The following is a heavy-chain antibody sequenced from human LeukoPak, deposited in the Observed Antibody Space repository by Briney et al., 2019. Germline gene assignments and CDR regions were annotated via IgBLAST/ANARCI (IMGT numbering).Heavy chain of an antibody. CDR1: GFTFSSYS. D-gene: IGHD6-19*01. V-gene: IGHV3-21*01. Sequence: GGSLRLSCAASGFTFSSYSMNWVRQAPGKGLEWVSSVSSSSSNAFYADSVKGRFIISRDNAKNSLYLLMYSLRAEDTAVYYCARHYSSGWYGMDVWGQGTTVTVSS. J-gene: IGHJ6*02. CDR3: ARHYSSGWYGMDV. CDR2: VSSSSSNA.